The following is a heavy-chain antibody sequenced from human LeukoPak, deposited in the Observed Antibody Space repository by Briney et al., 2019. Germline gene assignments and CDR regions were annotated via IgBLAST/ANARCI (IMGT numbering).Heavy chain of an antibody. Sequence: PGRSLRLSCAASGFTFDDYAMHWVRQAPGKGLEWVSGISWNSGSIGYADSVKGRFTISRDNSKNTLYLQMNSLRAEDTAVYYCARAPPKVGATDYWGQGTLVTVSS. J-gene: IGHJ4*02. CDR1: GFTFDDYA. CDR2: ISWNSGSI. V-gene: IGHV3-9*01. D-gene: IGHD1-26*01. CDR3: ARAPPKVGATDY.